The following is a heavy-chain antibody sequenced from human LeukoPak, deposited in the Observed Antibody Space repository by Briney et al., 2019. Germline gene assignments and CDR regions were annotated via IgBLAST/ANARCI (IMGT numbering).Heavy chain of an antibody. Sequence: QSGGSLRLSCAASGFTFSSYGMHWVRQAPGKGLEWVAVISYDGSNKYYADSVKGRFTISRDNSKNTLYLQMNSLRAEDTAVYYCAKGQDYYDSSGPPEYWGQGTLVTVSS. CDR3: AKGQDYYDSSGPPEY. J-gene: IGHJ4*02. CDR1: GFTFSSYG. D-gene: IGHD3-22*01. V-gene: IGHV3-30*18. CDR2: ISYDGSNK.